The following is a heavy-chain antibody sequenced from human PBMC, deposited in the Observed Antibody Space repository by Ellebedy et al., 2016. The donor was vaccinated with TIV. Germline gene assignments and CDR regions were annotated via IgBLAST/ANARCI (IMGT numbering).Heavy chain of an antibody. CDR1: GGSIRSSYY. V-gene: IGHV4-39*01. CDR2: MYYSGST. CDR3: ARIGYDDDGSSYSYLIDY. D-gene: IGHD3-22*01. J-gene: IGHJ4*02. Sequence: MPSETLSLTCSVSGGSIRSSYYWGWIRQPPGKGLEWIASMYYSGSTNYNPSLMSRVTMSVYMSQNQFSLRLTSVTAADTAVYFCARIGYDDDGSSYSYLIDYWGQGSLVTVSS.